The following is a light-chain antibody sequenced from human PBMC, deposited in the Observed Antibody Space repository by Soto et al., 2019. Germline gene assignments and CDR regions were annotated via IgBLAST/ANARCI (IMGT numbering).Light chain of an antibody. CDR1: SSDVGGSGL. J-gene: IGLJ3*02. CDR2: EGF. CDR3: SSYTVSTPVV. V-gene: IGLV2-14*02. Sequence: QSALTQPASVSGSPAQSITISCTGSSSDVGGSGLVSWYQFHPGKAPKLLIFEGFKRPSGVSNRFSGSKSGNTASLTISGLQAEDEADYYCSSYTVSTPVVFGGGTKLTVL.